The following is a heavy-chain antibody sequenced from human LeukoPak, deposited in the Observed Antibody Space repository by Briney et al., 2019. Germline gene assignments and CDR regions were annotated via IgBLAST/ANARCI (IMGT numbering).Heavy chain of an antibody. D-gene: IGHD6-13*01. Sequence: ASVKVSCKASGYTFTSYGINWVRQAPGQGLEWMGWISAYNGNTHYAHKVQGRVTMTTDTATNTAYMELRSLRPDDTAVYYCARFSGGHSSSWHPYYFDYWGQETLVTVSS. CDR3: ARFSGGHSSSWHPYYFDY. V-gene: IGHV1-18*01. CDR1: GYTFTSYG. CDR2: ISAYNGNT. J-gene: IGHJ4*02.